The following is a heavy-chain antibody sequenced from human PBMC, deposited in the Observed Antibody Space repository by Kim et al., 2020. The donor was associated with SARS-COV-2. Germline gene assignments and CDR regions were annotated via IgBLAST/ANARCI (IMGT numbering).Heavy chain of an antibody. V-gene: IGHV5-10-1*01. CDR2: IDPSDSYT. J-gene: IGHJ4*02. CDR3: ATIYGSGSGAGETDY. CDR1: GYSFTSYW. Sequence: GESLKISCKGSGYSFTSYWISWVRQMPGKGLEWMGRIDPSDSYTNYSPSFQGHVTISADKSISTAYLQWSSLKASDTAMYYCATIYGSGSGAGETDYWGQGTLVTVSS. D-gene: IGHD3-10*01.